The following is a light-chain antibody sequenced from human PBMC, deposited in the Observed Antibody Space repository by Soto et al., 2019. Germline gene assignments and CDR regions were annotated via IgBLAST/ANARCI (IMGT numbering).Light chain of an antibody. V-gene: IGKV3-15*01. Sequence: EIVMTQSPATLSVSPGERATLTCRATQNIRSNLAWHQQKPGQAPKLLIYGASTRATGVPARFSGSGSGTEFTLTISSLQSEDFAVYYCQQYNNWPPWTFGQGTKVEIK. CDR2: GAS. CDR1: QNIRSN. CDR3: QQYNNWPPWT. J-gene: IGKJ1*01.